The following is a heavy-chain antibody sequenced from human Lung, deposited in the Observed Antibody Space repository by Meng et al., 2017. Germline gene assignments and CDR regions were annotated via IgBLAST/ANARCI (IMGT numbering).Heavy chain of an antibody. CDR1: GGSFSDYY. V-gene: IGHV4-34*01. CDR3: ARGPTTMAHDFDY. CDR2: INHSGST. J-gene: IGHJ4*02. D-gene: IGHD4-11*01. Sequence: VQLQQLGAGLFKPSETLSLTCVVSGGSFSDYYWSWIRQPPGKGLEWIGEINHSGSTNYNPSLESRATISVDTSQNNLSLKLSSVTAADSAVYYCARGPTTMAHDFDYWGQGTLVTASS.